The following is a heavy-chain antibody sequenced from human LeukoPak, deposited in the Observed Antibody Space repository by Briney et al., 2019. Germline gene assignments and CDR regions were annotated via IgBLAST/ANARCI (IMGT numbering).Heavy chain of an antibody. D-gene: IGHD5-18*01. Sequence: GGSLRLSCEASGFTFGSHAMYWVRQAPGKGLEWVAGIFGSGGSPHYADSVKGRFTISRDNPRNTVYLQINSLRDDDTAVYYCGKATVGYSSGQKPAWPVDFWGQGTLVTVSS. V-gene: IGHV3-23*01. J-gene: IGHJ4*02. CDR2: IFGSGGSP. CDR3: GKATVGYSSGQKPAWPVDF. CDR1: GFTFGSHA.